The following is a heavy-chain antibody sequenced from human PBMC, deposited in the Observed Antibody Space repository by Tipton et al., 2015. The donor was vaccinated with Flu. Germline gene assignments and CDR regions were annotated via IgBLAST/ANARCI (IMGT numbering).Heavy chain of an antibody. D-gene: IGHD3-3*01. J-gene: IGHJ4*02. Sequence: QLVQSGAEVKKPGASVKVSCKASGYTFTSYGISWVRQAPGQGLEWMGWISAYNGNTNYAQKLQGRVTMTTDTSTSTAYMELRSLRSDDTAVYYCARGVTYYDFWSGYYYFDYWGQGTLVTVSS. CDR3: ARGVTYYDFWSGYYYFDY. V-gene: IGHV1-18*04. CDR1: GYTFTSYG. CDR2: ISAYNGNT.